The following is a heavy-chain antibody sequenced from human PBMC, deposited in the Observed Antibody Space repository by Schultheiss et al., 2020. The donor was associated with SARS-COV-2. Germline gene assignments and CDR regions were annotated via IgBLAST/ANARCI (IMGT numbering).Heavy chain of an antibody. D-gene: IGHD3-22*01. J-gene: IGHJ4*02. CDR3: ASEYYHDSSGSPDY. CDR2: IWYDGSNK. V-gene: IGHV3-33*08. Sequence: GESLKISCAASGFTFDDYAMHWVRQAPGKGLEWVAVIWYDGSNKYYADSVKGRFTISRDNSKNTLYLQMNSLRDEDTAVYYCASEYYHDSSGSPDYWGQGTLVTVSS. CDR1: GFTFDDYA.